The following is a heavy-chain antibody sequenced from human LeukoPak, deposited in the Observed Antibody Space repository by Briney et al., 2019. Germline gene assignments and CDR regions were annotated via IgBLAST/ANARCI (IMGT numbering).Heavy chain of an antibody. CDR1: GYSISSGYY. V-gene: IGHV4-38-2*02. D-gene: IGHD3-10*01. CDR3: ARVGTLYYYGSGKGFDP. Sequence: SETLSLTCTVSGYSISSGYYWGWIRQPPGKGLEWIGSIYHSGSTYYNPSLKSRVTISVDTSKNQFSLKLSSVTAADTAVYYWARVGTLYYYGSGKGFDPWGQGTLVTVSS. J-gene: IGHJ5*02. CDR2: IYHSGST.